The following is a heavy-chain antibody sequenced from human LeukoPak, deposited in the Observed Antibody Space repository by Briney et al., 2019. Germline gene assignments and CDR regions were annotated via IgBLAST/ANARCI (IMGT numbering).Heavy chain of an antibody. Sequence: GASLRLSCAASGFTFSSYAMSWVRQAPGKGLEWVSAISGSGGSTYYADSVKGRFTISRDNSKNTLYLRMNSLRAEDTAVYYCAKTPTDWFDPWGQGTLVTVSS. J-gene: IGHJ5*02. CDR2: ISGSGGST. CDR1: GFTFSSYA. V-gene: IGHV3-23*01. CDR3: AKTPTDWFDP.